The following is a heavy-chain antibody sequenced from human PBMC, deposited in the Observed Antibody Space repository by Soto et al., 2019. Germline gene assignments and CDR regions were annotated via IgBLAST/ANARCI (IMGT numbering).Heavy chain of an antibody. Sequence: PSETLSLTCTVSGGSISSSSYYWGWIRQPPGKGLEWIGSIYYSGSTYYNPSLKSPVTISVDTSKNQFSLKLISVTAADTAVYYCATLSLPWGNRQGFYYYGMDVWGQGTTVTVSS. CDR1: GGSISSSSYY. V-gene: IGHV4-39*01. CDR3: ATLSLPWGNRQGFYYYGMDV. D-gene: IGHD3-10*01. CDR2: IYYSGST. J-gene: IGHJ6*01.